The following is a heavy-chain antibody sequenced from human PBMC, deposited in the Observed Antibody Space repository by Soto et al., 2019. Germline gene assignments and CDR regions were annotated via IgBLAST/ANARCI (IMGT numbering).Heavy chain of an antibody. Sequence: SETLSLTCAVYGGSFSCYYWSWIRQPPGKGLEWIGYIYYSGRTNYNPSLKSRVTISVDTSKNQFSLKLSSVTAADTAVYYCARGYCSSTICYIWDNWFDPWGQGTLVTVSS. CDR2: IYYSGRT. V-gene: IGHV4-59*01. CDR3: ARGYCSSTICYIWDNWFDP. CDR1: GGSFSCYY. D-gene: IGHD2-2*02. J-gene: IGHJ5*02.